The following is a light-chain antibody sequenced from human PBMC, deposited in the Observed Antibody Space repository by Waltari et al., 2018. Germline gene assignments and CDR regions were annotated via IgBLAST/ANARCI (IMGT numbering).Light chain of an antibody. J-gene: IGLJ2*01. CDR2: EVG. CDR3: CSYAGSLYVV. V-gene: IGLV2-23*02. Sequence: QSALTQPASVSGSPGQSITIPCTGTSSDVGSYNLVSWYQQHPGKAPNLMIYEVGKRPSGVSNRFSGSKSGNTASLTISGLQAEDEADYYCCSYAGSLYVVFGGGTKLTVL. CDR1: SSDVGSYNL.